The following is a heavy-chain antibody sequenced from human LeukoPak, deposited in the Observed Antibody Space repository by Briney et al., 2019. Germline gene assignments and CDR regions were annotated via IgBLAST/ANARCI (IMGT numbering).Heavy chain of an antibody. V-gene: IGHV1-8*01. CDR1: GYTFTSYD. CDR2: MNPNSGNT. J-gene: IGHJ6*02. Sequence: ASVKVSCKASGYTFTSYDINWVRQATGQGLEWMGWMNPNSGNTDYAQKFQGRVTMTRNTSISTAYMELSSLRSEDTAVYYCARGHCSSGNCYTEGYYYYGMDVWGQGTTVTVSS. CDR3: ARGHCSSGNCYTEGYYYYGMDV. D-gene: IGHD2-2*02.